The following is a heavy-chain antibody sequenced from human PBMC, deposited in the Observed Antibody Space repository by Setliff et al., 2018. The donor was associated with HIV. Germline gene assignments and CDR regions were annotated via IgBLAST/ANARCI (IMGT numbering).Heavy chain of an antibody. V-gene: IGHV7-4-1*02. CDR2: INTNTGSP. CDR3: ARDGYYYDSSGHLAYYFDY. D-gene: IGHD3-22*01. Sequence: ASVKVSCKASGYTFTKYAMSWVRQAPGQGLEWVGWINTNTGSPTYAQGLTGRFVFSLDTSVNTAYLQISSLKAEDIAVYYCARDGYYYDSSGHLAYYFDYWGQGTLVTVSS. CDR1: GYTFTKYA. J-gene: IGHJ4*02.